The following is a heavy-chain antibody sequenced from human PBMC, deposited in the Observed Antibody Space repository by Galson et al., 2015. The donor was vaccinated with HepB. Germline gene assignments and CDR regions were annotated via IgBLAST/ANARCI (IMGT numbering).Heavy chain of an antibody. Sequence: SVKVSCKASGYSYVTYAVHWVRLAPGQGLEWLGWINNGNGNTQYSQRFQDRVTISTDTYARVAYMELSGLTSEDTAIYYCASNPMHFGDYSVGSLDDWGQGTLVTVSS. CDR2: INNGNGNT. J-gene: IGHJ4*02. CDR3: ASNPMHFGDYSVGSLDD. D-gene: IGHD4-17*01. V-gene: IGHV1-3*04. CDR1: GYSYVTYA.